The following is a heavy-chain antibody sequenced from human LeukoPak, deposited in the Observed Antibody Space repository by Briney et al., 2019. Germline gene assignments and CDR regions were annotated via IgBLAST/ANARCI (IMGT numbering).Heavy chain of an antibody. J-gene: IGHJ3*02. V-gene: IGHV4-39*07. D-gene: IGHD1-1*01. CDR3: ARRVATTGIYAFDI. CDR1: GDSFSSVKDY. CDR2: GDYSGGT. Sequence: SETLSLTCTVSGDSFSSVKDYWAWIRQPPGKGLEWIASGDYSGGTYYNPSLESRVTISADMSKNQFSLKLNSVTAADTTVYYCARRVATTGIYAFDIWGQGTMVTVSS.